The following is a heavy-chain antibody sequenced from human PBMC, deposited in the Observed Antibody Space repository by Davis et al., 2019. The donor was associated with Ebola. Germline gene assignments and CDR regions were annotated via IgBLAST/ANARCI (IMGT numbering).Heavy chain of an antibody. D-gene: IGHD2-2*01. CDR2: IYPRDSDT. V-gene: IGHV5-51*01. J-gene: IGHJ6*02. CDR3: ARCGCSSTSCYWDYYYGMDV. CDR1: GYNFITSW. Sequence: GESLKISCKANGYNFITSWIGWVRQMPGKGLEWVGIIYPRDSDTRYSPSFQGQVTISADKSISTAYLQWSSLKAPDTAMYYCARCGCSSTSCYWDYYYGMDVWGQGTTVTVSS.